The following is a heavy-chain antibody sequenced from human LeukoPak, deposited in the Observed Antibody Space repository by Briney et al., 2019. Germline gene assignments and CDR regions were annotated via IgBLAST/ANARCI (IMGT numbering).Heavy chain of an antibody. CDR3: ARGIYGDYMYYFDY. V-gene: IGHV1-46*01. CDR1: GYTFTSYY. Sequence: GASVKVSCKASGYTFTSYYMHWVRQAPGQGLEWMGIINPSGGSTNYAQKFQGRVTITADRSTSTAYMHLSSLRSEDTAVYYCARGIYGDYMYYFDYWGQGTLVTVSS. CDR2: INPSGGST. J-gene: IGHJ4*02. D-gene: IGHD4-17*01.